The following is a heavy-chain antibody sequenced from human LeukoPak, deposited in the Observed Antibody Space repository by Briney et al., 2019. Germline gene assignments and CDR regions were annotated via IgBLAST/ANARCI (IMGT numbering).Heavy chain of an antibody. V-gene: IGHV4-34*01. CDR3: ATQAGAYDYVWGSYRYGWFDP. CDR1: GGSFSGYY. J-gene: IGHJ5*02. D-gene: IGHD3-16*02. CDR2: INHSGST. Sequence: SETLSLTCAVCGGSFSGYYWSWIRQPPGKGLEWIGEINHSGSTSYNPSLKSRVTISVDTSKNQFSLELSSVTAADTAVYYCATQAGAYDYVWGSYRYGWFDPWGQGTLVTVSS.